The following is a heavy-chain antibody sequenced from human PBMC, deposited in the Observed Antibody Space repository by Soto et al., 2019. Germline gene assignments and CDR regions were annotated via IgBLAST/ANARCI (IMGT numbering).Heavy chain of an antibody. J-gene: IGHJ6*02. Sequence: GASVKVSCKASGYTLTTYAMHWVRQAPGQRLEWMGWINADNGNTKYSQKFQGRVTITRDTSASTAYMEVSSLRSEDTAVYYCARDVPQWLGYYGMDVWGQGTTVTVSS. D-gene: IGHD6-19*01. V-gene: IGHV1-3*01. CDR2: INADNGNT. CDR3: ARDVPQWLGYYGMDV. CDR1: GYTLTTYA.